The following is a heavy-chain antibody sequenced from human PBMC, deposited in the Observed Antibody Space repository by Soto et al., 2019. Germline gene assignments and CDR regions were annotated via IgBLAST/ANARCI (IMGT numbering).Heavy chain of an antibody. Sequence: EVQLLESGGGLVQPGGSLRLSCAASGFTFSSYAMSWVRQAPGKGLEWVSAISGSGGSTYYADSVKGRFTISRDNSKNTLYLQMNSLRAEDTAVYYCANSYYYDSSGYSPFEYWGQGTLVTVSS. CDR3: ANSYYYDSSGYSPFEY. J-gene: IGHJ4*02. CDR1: GFTFSSYA. D-gene: IGHD3-22*01. CDR2: ISGSGGST. V-gene: IGHV3-23*01.